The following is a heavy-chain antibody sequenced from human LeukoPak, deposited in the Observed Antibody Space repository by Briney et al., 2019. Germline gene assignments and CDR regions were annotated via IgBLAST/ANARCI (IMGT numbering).Heavy chain of an antibody. J-gene: IGHJ6*03. CDR2: INHSGST. CDR1: GGSFSGYY. Sequence: SETLSLTCAVYGGSFSGYYWSWIRQPPGKGLEWIGEINHSGSTNYNPSLKSRVTISVDTSKNQFSLKLSSVTAADTAVYYCARQGSYDFWSGSVSYYYYYMDVWGKGTTVTVSS. V-gene: IGHV4-34*01. D-gene: IGHD3-3*01. CDR3: ARQGSYDFWSGSVSYYYYYMDV.